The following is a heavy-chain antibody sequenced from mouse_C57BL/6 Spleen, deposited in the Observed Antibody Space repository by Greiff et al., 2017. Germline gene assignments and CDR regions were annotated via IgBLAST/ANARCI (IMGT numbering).Heavy chain of an antibody. CDR2: IDPSDSET. D-gene: IGHD3-1*01. CDR3: ARTSADGDGGYFYV. V-gene: IGHV1-52*01. J-gene: IGHJ1*03. CDR1: GYTFTSYW. Sequence: QVQLQQPGAELVRPGSSVKLSCKASGYTFTSYWMHWVKQRPIQGLEWIGNIDPSDSETHYNQKFKDKATLTVDKSSSTAYMQLSSLTSEDSAVYCGARTSADGDGGYFYVWGTGTTGTVSS.